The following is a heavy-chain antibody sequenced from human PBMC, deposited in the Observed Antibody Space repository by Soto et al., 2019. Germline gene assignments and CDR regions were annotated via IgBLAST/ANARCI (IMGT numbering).Heavy chain of an antibody. Sequence: SETLSLTCTVSGGSISSGGHYWNWIRQHPGKGLEWIGYIYYSGSTYYNPSLKSRVTISVDTSKNQFSLNLSSVTAADTAVYYCSRDQAYDYTSPGDYYYYGMDVWGQGTTVTVSS. CDR3: SRDQAYDYTSPGDYYYYGMDV. CDR1: GGSISSGGHY. V-gene: IGHV4-31*03. D-gene: IGHD4-4*01. J-gene: IGHJ6*02. CDR2: IYYSGST.